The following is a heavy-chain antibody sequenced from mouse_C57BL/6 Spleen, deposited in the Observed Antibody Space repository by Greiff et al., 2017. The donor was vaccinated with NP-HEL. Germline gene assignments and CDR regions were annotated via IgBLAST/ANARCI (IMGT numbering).Heavy chain of an antibody. Sequence: QVQLKQSGAELVRPGSSVKLSCKASGYTFTSYWMDWVKQRPGQGLEWIGNIYPSDSETHYNQKFKDKATLTVDKSSSTAYMQLSSLTSEDSAVYYCARSYSSGYPFAYWGQGTLVTVSA. CDR2: IYPSDSET. J-gene: IGHJ3*01. CDR3: ARSYSSGYPFAY. CDR1: GYTFTSYW. V-gene: IGHV1-61*01. D-gene: IGHD3-2*02.